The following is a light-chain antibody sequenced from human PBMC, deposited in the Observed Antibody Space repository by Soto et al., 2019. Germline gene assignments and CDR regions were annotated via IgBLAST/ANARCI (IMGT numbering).Light chain of an antibody. J-gene: IGKJ1*01. V-gene: IGKV3-20*01. CDR2: DAS. CDR3: QQYGSSRRA. CDR1: QSVSSNY. Sequence: EIVLTQSPGTLSLSPGERATLSCRASQSVSSNYLAWYQQKPGQAPRLLIYDASSRATGIPDRFSGSGSGTDFTLTISRLEPEDFAVYYCQQYGSSRRAFGQGTKVEIK.